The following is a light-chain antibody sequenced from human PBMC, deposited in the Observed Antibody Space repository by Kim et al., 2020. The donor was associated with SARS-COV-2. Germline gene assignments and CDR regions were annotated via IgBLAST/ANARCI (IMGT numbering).Light chain of an antibody. Sequence: GQSITISCTGTSSDVGAYNDVSWYQQHPGKVPKLMIYDVNNRPSGVSDRFAGSKSGNTASLTISGLQAEDEADYYCSSFTTSNTLVFGGGTKVTVL. CDR2: DVN. V-gene: IGLV2-14*03. CDR1: SSDVGAYND. CDR3: SSFTTSNTLV. J-gene: IGLJ3*02.